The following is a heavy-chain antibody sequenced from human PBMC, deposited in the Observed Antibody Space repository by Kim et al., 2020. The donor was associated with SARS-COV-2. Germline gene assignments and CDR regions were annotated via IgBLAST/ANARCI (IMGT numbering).Heavy chain of an antibody. CDR1: GFTVSSNY. CDR3: ARAGYGSGPESGWFDP. J-gene: IGHJ5*02. CDR2: IYSGGST. V-gene: IGHV3-53*01. Sequence: GGSLRLSCAASGFTVSSNYMSWVRQAPGKGLEWVSVIYSGGSTYYADSVKGRFTISRDNSKNTLYLQMNSLRAEDTAVYYCARAGYGSGPESGWFDPWGQGTLVTVSS. D-gene: IGHD3-10*01.